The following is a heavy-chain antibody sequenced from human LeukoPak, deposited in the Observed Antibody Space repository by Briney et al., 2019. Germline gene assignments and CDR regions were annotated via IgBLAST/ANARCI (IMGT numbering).Heavy chain of an antibody. D-gene: IGHD3-22*01. CDR3: AKELYYYDSSGYYYVIDY. Sequence: PVGCLRLSCAPSLVTLSIYTMNCGPAAPGKRGECVSAISGSGGGTYYVESLQGRVTIPRDNSKNTRCMQMNRLRAEDTAVYYCAKELYYYDSSGYYYVIDYWGQGTLVTVSS. J-gene: IGHJ4*02. CDR1: LVTLSIYT. CDR2: ISGSGGGT. V-gene: IGHV3-23*01.